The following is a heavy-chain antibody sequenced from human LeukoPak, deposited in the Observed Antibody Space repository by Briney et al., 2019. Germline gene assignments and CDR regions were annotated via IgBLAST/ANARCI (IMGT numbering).Heavy chain of an antibody. Sequence: QPGGSLRLSCVGSKFIFNNYSMHWVRQAPGKGLEWVSYISISSSTIYYADSVKGRFTVSRDNAKNSLYLQMNSLRAGDTAVYYCARDVGYRSWFDPWGQGTRVTVSS. D-gene: IGHD5-18*01. CDR1: KFIFNNYS. CDR2: ISISSSTI. V-gene: IGHV3-48*01. J-gene: IGHJ5*02. CDR3: ARDVGYRSWFDP.